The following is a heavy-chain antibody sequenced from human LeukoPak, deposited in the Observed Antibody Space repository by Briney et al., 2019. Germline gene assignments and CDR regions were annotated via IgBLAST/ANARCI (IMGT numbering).Heavy chain of an antibody. J-gene: IGHJ4*02. CDR3: ARDFGDYVDY. V-gene: IGHV1-2*06. CDR1: GYTFTGYY. Sequence: ASVKVSCKASGYTFTGYYMHWVRQAPGEGLEWMGRINPNSGGTNYAQKFQGRLTITRDTSISTASMELSRPRSDDTAVYYCARDFGDYVDYWGQGTLVTVSS. CDR2: INPNSGGT. D-gene: IGHD3-10*01.